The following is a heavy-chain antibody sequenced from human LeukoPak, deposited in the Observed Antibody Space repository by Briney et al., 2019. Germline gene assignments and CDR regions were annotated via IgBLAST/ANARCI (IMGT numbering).Heavy chain of an antibody. Sequence: SETLSLTCAVYGGSFSGFYWSWIRQPPGKGLEWIGYIYYSGSTNYNPSLKSRVTISVDTSKNQFSLKLSSVTAADTAVYYCASSHLEIIAGSAYWGQGTLVTVSS. CDR3: ASSHLEIIAGSAY. J-gene: IGHJ4*02. CDR1: GGSFSGFY. CDR2: IYYSGST. D-gene: IGHD3-10*01. V-gene: IGHV4-59*01.